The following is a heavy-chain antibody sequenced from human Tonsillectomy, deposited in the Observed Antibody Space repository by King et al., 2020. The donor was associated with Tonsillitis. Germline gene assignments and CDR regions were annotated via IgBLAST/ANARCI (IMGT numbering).Heavy chain of an antibody. CDR2: FDPVAHET. V-gene: IGHV1-24*01. Sequence: QLVQSGAEVKKPGASVKVSCKVSGYTLTELSMHWVRQAPGKGLEWMGGFDPVAHETIYAQKFQGRVTMTEDTSTDTAYMELSSLRSEDTAVYYCSTGRLMGESSSIDDAFDIWGQGTMVTVSS. D-gene: IGHD3-16*01. J-gene: IGHJ3*02. CDR1: GYTLTELS. CDR3: STGRLMGESSSIDDAFDI.